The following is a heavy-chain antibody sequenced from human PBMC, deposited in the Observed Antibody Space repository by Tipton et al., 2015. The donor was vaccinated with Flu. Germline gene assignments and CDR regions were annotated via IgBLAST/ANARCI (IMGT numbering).Heavy chain of an antibody. D-gene: IGHD4-17*01. J-gene: IGHJ4*02. V-gene: IGHV4-59*01. CDR1: GGSISSYY. Sequence: TLSLTCTVSGGSISSYYWSWIRQPPGKGLEWIGYIYYSGSTNYNPSLKSRVTISADTSKNQFSLKLSSATAADTAVYYCARDSYGDYEGFDYWGQGTLVTVSS. CDR3: ARDSYGDYEGFDY. CDR2: IYYSGST.